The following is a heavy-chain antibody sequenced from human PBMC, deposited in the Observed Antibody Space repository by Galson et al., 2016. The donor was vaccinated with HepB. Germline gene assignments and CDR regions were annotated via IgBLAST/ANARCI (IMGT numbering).Heavy chain of an antibody. V-gene: IGHV1-24*01. J-gene: IGHJ3*01. D-gene: IGHD3-10*01. CDR3: ASGMLYYTDDDFDL. CDR1: GYSLSELS. CDR2: FDPVDGEI. Sequence: SVKVSCKVSGYSLSELSIHWVRQAPGKGLEWMGGFDPVDGEIAYAKKIKGRVTMTEDTSPDTAYMELSSLRSEDTAVYYCASGMLYYTDDDFDLWGRGTMVTVSS.